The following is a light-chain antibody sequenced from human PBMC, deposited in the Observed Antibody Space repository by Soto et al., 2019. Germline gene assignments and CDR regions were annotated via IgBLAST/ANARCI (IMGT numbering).Light chain of an antibody. CDR1: SGHSNYA. V-gene: IGLV4-69*01. CDR2: LNSDGSH. Sequence: QLVLTQSPSASASLGASVKLTCTLSSGHSNYAIAWHQQRPEKGPRYLMKLNSDGSHSKGDGIPDRFSGSSSGAERYLTISRLQSEDEADYYCQTWVTGIQVFGGGTKLTVL. CDR3: QTWVTGIQV. J-gene: IGLJ2*01.